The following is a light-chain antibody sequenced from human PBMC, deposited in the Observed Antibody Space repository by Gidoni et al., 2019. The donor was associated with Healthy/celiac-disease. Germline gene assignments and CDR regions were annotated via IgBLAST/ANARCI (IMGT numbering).Light chain of an antibody. CDR1: SSDVGGYNY. J-gene: IGLJ2*01. CDR2: DVS. Sequence: QSALTQPASVSGSPGQSITISCTGTSSDVGGYNYVSWYQQHPGKAPKLMIYDVSNRPSGVSNRFSGSKSGNTASLTISGLQAVDEADYYCSSHTSSSTVVFGGGTKLTVL. V-gene: IGLV2-14*01. CDR3: SSHTSSSTVV.